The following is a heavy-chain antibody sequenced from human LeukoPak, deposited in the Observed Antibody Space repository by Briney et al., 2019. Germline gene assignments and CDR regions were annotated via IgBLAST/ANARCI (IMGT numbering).Heavy chain of an antibody. V-gene: IGHV1-8*01. Sequence: GASVKVSCKASGYTFTSYDINWVRQATGQGREWMGWMNPNRGNTGYAQKFQGRVTMTRNTSISTAYMELSSLRYGDTAVYYSARGTTVARYYYYYYMDVWGKGTTVTVSS. CDR2: MNPNRGNT. J-gene: IGHJ6*03. CDR3: ARGTTVARYYYYYYMDV. CDR1: GYTFTSYD. D-gene: IGHD4-23*01.